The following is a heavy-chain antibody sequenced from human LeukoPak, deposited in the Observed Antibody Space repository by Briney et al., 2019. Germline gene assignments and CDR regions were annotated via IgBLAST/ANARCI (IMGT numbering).Heavy chain of an antibody. J-gene: IGHJ6*03. D-gene: IGHD3-9*01. CDR2: INWNGGST. CDR3: AREGGYYDILTGHYRYYYYYMDV. CDR1: GFTFDDYG. Sequence: GGSLRLSCAASGFTFDDYGMSWVRQAPGKGLEWVSGINWNGGSTGYADSVKGRFTISRDNAKNSLYLQMNSLRAEDTALYYCAREGGYYDILTGHYRYYYYYMDVWGKGTTVTVSS. V-gene: IGHV3-20*04.